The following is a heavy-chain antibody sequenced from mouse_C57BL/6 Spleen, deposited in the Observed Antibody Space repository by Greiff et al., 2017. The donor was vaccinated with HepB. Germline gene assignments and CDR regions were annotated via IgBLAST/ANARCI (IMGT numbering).Heavy chain of an antibody. J-gene: IGHJ2*01. D-gene: IGHD2-4*01. CDR2: IHPNSGST. V-gene: IGHV1-64*01. Sequence: QVQLQQPGAELVKPGASVKLSCKASGYTFTSYWMHWVKQRPGQGLEWIGMIHPNSGSTNYNEKFKSKATLTVDKSSSTAYMQLSSLTSEDSAVYYCAMGDYDRDPFDYWGQGTTLTVSS. CDR1: GYTFTSYW. CDR3: AMGDYDRDPFDY.